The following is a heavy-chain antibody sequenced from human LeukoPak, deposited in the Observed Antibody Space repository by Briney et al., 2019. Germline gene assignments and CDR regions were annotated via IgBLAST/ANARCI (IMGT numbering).Heavy chain of an antibody. D-gene: IGHD6-19*01. V-gene: IGHV3-53*01. J-gene: IGHJ3*02. CDR2: IYSGGST. CDR1: GFTVSSNY. Sequence: GGSLRLSCAASGFTVSSNYMSCVRQAPGKGLEWVSVIYSGGSTYYADSVKGRFTISRDNSKNTLYLQMNSLRGEDTGVYYCARGAGDAFDIWGQGTMVTVSS. CDR3: ARGAGDAFDI.